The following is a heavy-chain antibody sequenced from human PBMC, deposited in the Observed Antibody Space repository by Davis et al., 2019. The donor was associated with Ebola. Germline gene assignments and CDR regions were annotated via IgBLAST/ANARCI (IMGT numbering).Heavy chain of an antibody. CDR1: GYTFTSYY. D-gene: IGHD6-6*01. V-gene: IGHV1-46*01. Sequence: ASVKVSCKASGYTFTSYYMHWVRQAPGLGLEWMGIINPSGGSTSYAQKFQGRVTMTRDTSISTAYMELSRLRSDDTAVYYCARGGVAARPDYYYGMDVWGQGTTVTVSS. CDR3: ARGGVAARPDYYYGMDV. CDR2: INPSGGST. J-gene: IGHJ6*02.